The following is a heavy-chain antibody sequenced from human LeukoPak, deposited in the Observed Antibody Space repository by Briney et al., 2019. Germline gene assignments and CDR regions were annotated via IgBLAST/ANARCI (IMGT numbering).Heavy chain of an antibody. CDR1: GFTFSSYG. CDR2: ISGSGGST. J-gene: IGHJ4*02. V-gene: IGHV3-23*01. Sequence: GGSLRLSCAASGFTFSSYGMSWVRQAPGKGLEWVSAISGSGGSTYYADSVKGRFTISRDNSKNTLYLQMNSLRAEDTAVYYCAKDPLWFGELSPNYFDYWGQGTLVTVSS. D-gene: IGHD3-10*01. CDR3: AKDPLWFGELSPNYFDY.